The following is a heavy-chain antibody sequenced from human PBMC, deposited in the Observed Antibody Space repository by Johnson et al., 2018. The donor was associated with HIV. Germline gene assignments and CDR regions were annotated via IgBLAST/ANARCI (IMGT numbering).Heavy chain of an antibody. J-gene: IGHJ3*02. CDR3: ARERRPWGPDAFDI. V-gene: IGHV3-30-3*01. D-gene: IGHD3-16*01. Sequence: QVQLVESGGGVVQPGRSLRLSCAASGFTFSSYAMHWVRQAPGKGLDWVAVISYDGSNKYYADSVKGRFTISRDNSKNTLYLQMNSLRAEDTAVYYCARERRPWGPDAFDIWGQGTMVTVSS. CDR1: GFTFSSYA. CDR2: ISYDGSNK.